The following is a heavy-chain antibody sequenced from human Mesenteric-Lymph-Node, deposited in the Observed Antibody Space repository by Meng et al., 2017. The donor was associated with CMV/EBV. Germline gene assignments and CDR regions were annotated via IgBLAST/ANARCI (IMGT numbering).Heavy chain of an antibody. CDR3: ARKIWGRYCSSTSCYTFDY. Sequence: GESLKISCAASGFTFSSYSMNWVRQAPGKGLEWVSYISSSSSTIYYADSVKGRFTISRDNAKNSLYLQMNSLRAEDTAVYYCARKIWGRYCSSTSCYTFDYWGQGTLVTVSS. V-gene: IGHV3-48*04. CDR1: GFTFSSYS. CDR2: ISSSSSTI. D-gene: IGHD2-2*02. J-gene: IGHJ4*02.